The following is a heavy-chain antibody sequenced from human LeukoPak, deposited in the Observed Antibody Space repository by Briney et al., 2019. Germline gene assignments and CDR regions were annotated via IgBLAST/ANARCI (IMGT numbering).Heavy chain of an antibody. CDR1: GFTFSDYY. CDR3: VSFYETY. V-gene: IGHV3-74*01. CDR2: INGDGSWT. J-gene: IGHJ4*02. Sequence: GGSLRLSCAASGFTFSDYYMSRIRQAPGKGLVWVSHINGDGSWTTYADSVKGRFTISKDNAKNTVYLQMNNLRAEDTAVYYCVSFYETYWGRGTLVTVSS. D-gene: IGHD2-2*01.